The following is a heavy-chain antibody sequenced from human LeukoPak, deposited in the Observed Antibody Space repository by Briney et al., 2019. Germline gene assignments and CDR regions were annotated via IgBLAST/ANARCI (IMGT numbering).Heavy chain of an antibody. CDR3: ARGFYNERIDY. CDR1: GFTVSNNY. J-gene: IGHJ4*02. V-gene: IGHV3-21*01. D-gene: IGHD3-10*01. CDR2: ISSSSSSI. Sequence: GGSLRLSCAASGFTVSNNYMNWVRQAPGKGLEWVSSISSSSSSIYYADSVKGRFTISRDNAKNSLYLQMNSLRAEDTAVYYCARGFYNERIDYWGQGTLVTVSS.